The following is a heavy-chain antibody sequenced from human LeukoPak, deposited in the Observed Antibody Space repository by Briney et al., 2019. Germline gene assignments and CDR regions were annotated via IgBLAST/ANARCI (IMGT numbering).Heavy chain of an antibody. CDR3: ARGYDFWSGYPFY. CDR1: GGSFSGYY. D-gene: IGHD3-3*01. CDR2: INHSGST. J-gene: IGHJ4*02. V-gene: IGHV4-34*01. Sequence: NPSETLSLTCAVYGGSFSGYYWSWIRQPPGKGLEWIGEINHSGSTNYNPSLKSRVTISVDTSKNQFSLKLSSVTAADTAVYYCARGYDFWSGYPFYWGQGTLVTVSS.